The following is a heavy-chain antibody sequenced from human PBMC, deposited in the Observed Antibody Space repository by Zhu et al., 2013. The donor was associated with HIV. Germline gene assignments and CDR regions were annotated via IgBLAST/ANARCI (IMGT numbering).Heavy chain of an antibody. D-gene: IGHD3-3*01. V-gene: IGHV1-69*01. CDR1: GGTFSSYA. CDR3: ARNLRPYYDFGSGYLDAFDI. Sequence: QVQLVQSGAEVKKPGSSVKVSCKASGGTFSSYAISWVRQAPGQGLEWMGGIIPIFGTANYAQKFQGRVTITADESTSTAYMELSSLRSEDTAVYYCARNLRPYYDFGSGYLDAFDIWGQGDNGHRLF. CDR2: IIPIFGTA. J-gene: IGHJ3*02.